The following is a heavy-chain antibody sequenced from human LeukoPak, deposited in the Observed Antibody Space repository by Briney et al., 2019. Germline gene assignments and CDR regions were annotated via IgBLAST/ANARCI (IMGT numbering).Heavy chain of an antibody. CDR2: IDSYGSGT. D-gene: IGHD4-17*01. CDR1: GFRFSSSC. V-gene: IGHV3-74*01. CDR3: VRDGDGDYHDYC. J-gene: IGHJ4*02. Sequence: PGGSLRLSCAASGFRFSSSCMHCVRQAPGKGLVWVSRIDSYGSGTTYADSVKGRFTISRDNAKNTLYLQMNSLSADDTAIYYCVRDGDGDYHDYCWGPGTLVTVSS.